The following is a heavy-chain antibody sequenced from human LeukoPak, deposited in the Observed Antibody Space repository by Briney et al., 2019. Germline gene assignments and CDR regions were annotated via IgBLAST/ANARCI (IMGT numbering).Heavy chain of an antibody. Sequence: SETLSLTCTVSGGSISSYYRSWIRQPPGKGLEWIGYIYYSGSTNYNPSLKSRVTISVDTSKNQFSLKLSSVTAADTAVYYCASSRGGITMVHWGQGTLVTVSS. CDR3: ASSRGGITMVH. CDR2: IYYSGST. CDR1: GGSISSYY. V-gene: IGHV4-59*01. J-gene: IGHJ4*02. D-gene: IGHD3-10*01.